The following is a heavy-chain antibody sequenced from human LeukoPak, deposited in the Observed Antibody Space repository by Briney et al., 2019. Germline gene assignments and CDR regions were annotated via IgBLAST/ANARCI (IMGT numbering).Heavy chain of an antibody. CDR1: GFTFSSYD. Sequence: PGGSLRLSCAASGFTFSSYDMHWVRQATGKGLEWVSAIGTAGDTYYPGSVKGRFTISRENAKNSLYLQMNSLRAGDTAVYYCARGVGYSGYEFLDYWGQGTLVTVSS. V-gene: IGHV3-13*01. D-gene: IGHD5-12*01. CDR3: ARGVGYSGYEFLDY. CDR2: IGTAGDT. J-gene: IGHJ4*02.